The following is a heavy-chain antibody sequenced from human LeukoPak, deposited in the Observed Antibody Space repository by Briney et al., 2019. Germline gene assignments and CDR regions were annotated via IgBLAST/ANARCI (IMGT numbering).Heavy chain of an antibody. Sequence: PSETLSLTCTVSGGSISSSSYYWGWIRQPPVKGLEWIGSIFYSGSTSYNPSLKSRVAISVDTSKNQFSLKLSSVTAADTAVYFCARSFDWNYDLWGRGTLVTVSS. J-gene: IGHJ2*01. D-gene: IGHD3-10*01. CDR3: ARSFDWNYDL. V-gene: IGHV4-39*01. CDR2: IFYSGST. CDR1: GGSISSSSYY.